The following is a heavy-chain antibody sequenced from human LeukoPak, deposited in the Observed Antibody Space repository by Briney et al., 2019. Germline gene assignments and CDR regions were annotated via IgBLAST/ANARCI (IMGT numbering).Heavy chain of an antibody. CDR1: GFTFSSYA. CDR3: AKEGVEYYDFWSGYYAYNWFDP. D-gene: IGHD3-3*01. J-gene: IGHJ5*02. Sequence: GGSLRLSCAASGFTFSSYAMSWVRQASGKGLEWVSAISGSGGSTYYADSVKGRFTISRDNSKNTLYLQMNSLRAEDTAVYYCAKEGVEYYDFWSGYYAYNWFDPWGQGTLVTVSS. CDR2: ISGSGGST. V-gene: IGHV3-23*01.